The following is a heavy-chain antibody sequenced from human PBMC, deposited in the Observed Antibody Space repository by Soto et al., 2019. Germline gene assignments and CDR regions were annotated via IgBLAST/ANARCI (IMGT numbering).Heavy chain of an antibody. J-gene: IGHJ6*03. CDR3: ATSQGGEGLYKDV. CDR2: FDPEDGET. Sequence: GASGKVSCKVSGYTLTELSMHWVRQAPGKGLEWMGGFDPEDGETIYAQKFQGRVTMTEDTSTDTAYMELSSLRSEDTAVYYCATSQGGEGLYKDVWGKGTTVTVSS. V-gene: IGHV1-24*01. CDR1: GYTLTELS. D-gene: IGHD3-10*01.